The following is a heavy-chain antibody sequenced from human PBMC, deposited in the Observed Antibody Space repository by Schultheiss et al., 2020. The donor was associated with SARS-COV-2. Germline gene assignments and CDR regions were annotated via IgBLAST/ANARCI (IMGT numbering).Heavy chain of an antibody. CDR1: GYSISSGYY. CDR2: IYHSGST. CDR3: AREGRVGVDY. V-gene: IGHV4-38-2*02. Sequence: SETLSLTCTVSGYSISSGYYWGWIRQPPGKGLEWIGSIYHSGSTYYNPSLKSRVTMSVDTSKNQFSLKLSSVTAADTAVYYCAREGRVGVDYWGQGTLVTVSS. D-gene: IGHD3-10*01. J-gene: IGHJ4*02.